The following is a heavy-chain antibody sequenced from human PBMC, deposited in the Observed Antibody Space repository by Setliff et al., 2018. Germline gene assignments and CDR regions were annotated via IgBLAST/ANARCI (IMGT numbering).Heavy chain of an antibody. CDR3: AKGGTHESDY. D-gene: IGHD3-16*01. CDR1: GFTFSSYG. J-gene: IGHJ4*02. V-gene: IGHV3-9*01. CDR2: ISWKTGTI. Sequence: LRLSCAVSGFTFSSYGMSWVRQAPGKGLEWVSGISWKTGTIGYVDSVKGRFTISRDNAKNSLYLQMNSLRVEDTAVYYCAKGGTHESDYWGQGTLVTVSS.